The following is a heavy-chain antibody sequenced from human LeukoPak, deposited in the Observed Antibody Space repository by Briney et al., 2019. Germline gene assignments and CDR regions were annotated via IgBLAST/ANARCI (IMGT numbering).Heavy chain of an antibody. CDR3: MTLTTIPSGV. J-gene: IGHJ6*02. V-gene: IGHV3-15*07. CDR2: IKTNVESGTA. CDR1: GFTFSNAW. Sequence: GGSLRLSCAASGFTFSNAWMNWVRQAPGKGLEWVGLIKTNVESGTADYAAPVKGRFTFSRDDSKNTLYLQMNSLKTEDTAVYYCMTLTTIPSGVWGQGTTVTVSS. D-gene: IGHD1-1*01.